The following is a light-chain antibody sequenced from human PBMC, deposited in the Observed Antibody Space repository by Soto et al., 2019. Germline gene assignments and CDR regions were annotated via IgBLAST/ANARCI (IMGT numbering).Light chain of an antibody. J-gene: IGKJ4*01. V-gene: IGKV3-20*01. CDR1: QRVSNTY. CDR3: QQYSSSPVT. Sequence: EIVLAQSPGTLSLSPRERATLSCRASQRVSNTYLAWYQQKPGQAPRLLIYGVSSRATGIPDRFSGSGSGTDFTLTISRLEPEDFAVYYCQQYSSSPVTFGGGTTVEIK. CDR2: GVS.